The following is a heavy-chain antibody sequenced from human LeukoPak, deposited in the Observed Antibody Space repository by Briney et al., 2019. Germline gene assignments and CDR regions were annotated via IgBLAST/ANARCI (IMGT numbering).Heavy chain of an antibody. CDR2: INHSGST. CDR3: ARGLESPTGFDY. J-gene: IGHJ4*02. CDR1: GGSFSGYY. D-gene: IGHD4-17*01. V-gene: IGHV4-34*01. Sequence: SETLSLTCAVYGGSFSGYYWSWIRQPPGKGLEWIGEINHSGSTNYNPSLKSRVTISVDTSKNQFSLKLSSVTAADTAVYYCARGLESPTGFDYWGQGTLVTVSS.